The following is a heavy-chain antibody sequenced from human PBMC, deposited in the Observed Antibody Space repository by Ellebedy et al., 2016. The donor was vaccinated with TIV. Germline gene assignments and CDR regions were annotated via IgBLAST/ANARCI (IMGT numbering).Heavy chain of an antibody. V-gene: IGHV3-7*03. D-gene: IGHD5-12*01. Sequence: PGGSLRLSCTVSGFIFSDNWISWVRRAPGKGLAWVANMKPDGSEIYYVDSVKGRFTISRDNAKSALYLQMNNLRAEDTAVYYCARDTYRGHDYWGQGTLVTVSS. CDR2: MKPDGSEI. J-gene: IGHJ4*02. CDR3: ARDTYRGHDY. CDR1: GFIFSDNW.